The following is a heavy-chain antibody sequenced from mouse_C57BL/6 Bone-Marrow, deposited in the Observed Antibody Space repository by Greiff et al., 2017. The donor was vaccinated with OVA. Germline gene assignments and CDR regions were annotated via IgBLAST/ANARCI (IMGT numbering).Heavy chain of an antibody. CDR2: INPYNGGT. V-gene: IGHV1-19*01. CDR3: ARPPRAGSSLAWFAY. J-gene: IGHJ3*01. D-gene: IGHD1-1*01. Sequence: VQLQQSGPVLVKPGASVKMSCTASGYTFTDYYMNWVQQRHGKSLEWIGVINPYNGGTSSNQKFKGKAPLTVDKSSSPAYMELNSLTSEDSAVYYCARPPRAGSSLAWFAYWGQGTLVTVSA. CDR1: GYTFTDYY.